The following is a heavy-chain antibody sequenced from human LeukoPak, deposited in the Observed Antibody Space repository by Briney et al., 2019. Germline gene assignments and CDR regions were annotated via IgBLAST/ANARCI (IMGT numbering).Heavy chain of an antibody. CDR1: GGSISSYY. J-gene: IGHJ5*02. V-gene: IGHV4-4*07. D-gene: IGHD3-22*01. Sequence: PSETLSLTCTVSGGSISSYYWSWIRQPAGKGLEWIGRIYTSGSTNCNPSLKSRVTMSVDTSKNQFSLKLSSVTAADTAVYYCARDQPDYYDSSGYNWFDPWGQGTLVTVS. CDR2: IYTSGST. CDR3: ARDQPDYYDSSGYNWFDP.